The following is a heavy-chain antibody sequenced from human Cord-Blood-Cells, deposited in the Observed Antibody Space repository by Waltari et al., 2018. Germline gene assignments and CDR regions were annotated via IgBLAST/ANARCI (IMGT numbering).Heavy chain of an antibody. CDR1: GFTVSSNY. V-gene: IGHV3-53*01. CDR3: ARAGSSSKHLDY. Sequence: EVQLVESGGGLIQPGGSLRLSCAASGFTVSSNYMSWVRQAPGKGLEWGSCIYSGGSTYYADSGKGRFTIARDNSKNTLYLQMSSLRAEDTAVYDCARAGSSSKHLDYWGQGTLVTVSS. D-gene: IGHD6-6*01. CDR2: IYSGGST. J-gene: IGHJ4*02.